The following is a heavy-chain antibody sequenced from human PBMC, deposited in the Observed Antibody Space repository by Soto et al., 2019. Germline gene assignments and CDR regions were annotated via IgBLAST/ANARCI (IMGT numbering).Heavy chain of an antibody. CDR1: GFTFSSYS. Sequence: EVQLVESGGGLVKPGGSLRLSCAASGFTFSSYSMNWVRQAPGKGLEWVSSISSSSSYIYYADSVKGRFTISRDNAKNSLYLQMNSLRAEDTAVYYCARVGCSSTSCYTGPRWDFQHWGQGTLVTVSS. CDR3: ARVGCSSTSCYTGPRWDFQH. D-gene: IGHD2-2*02. J-gene: IGHJ1*01. CDR2: ISSSSSYI. V-gene: IGHV3-21*01.